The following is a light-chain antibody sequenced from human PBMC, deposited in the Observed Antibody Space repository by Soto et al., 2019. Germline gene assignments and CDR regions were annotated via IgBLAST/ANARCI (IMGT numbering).Light chain of an antibody. CDR1: QSVSSSY. CDR2: GAS. J-gene: IGKJ1*01. V-gene: IGKV3-20*01. Sequence: EVMLTQSPGTLSLSPGERATLSCRASQSVSSSYLAWYQQKSGQAPRLLIYGASNRATGIPDRFSGSGSGTGFTLTIRILEAEDFAVYHRQQYDTSPRTFGQGTMVEFK. CDR3: QQYDTSPRT.